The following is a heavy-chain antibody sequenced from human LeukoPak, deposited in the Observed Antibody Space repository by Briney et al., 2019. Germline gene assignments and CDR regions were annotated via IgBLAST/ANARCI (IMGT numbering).Heavy chain of an antibody. CDR1: GSTFSSYW. J-gene: IGHJ5*02. CDR3: ARRGCDHDSSGYYYCSWFDP. Sequence: QTGGSLRLSCAASGSTFSSYWMSWVRQAPGKGLEWVANIKQDGSEKYYVDSVKGRFTISRDNAKNSLYLQMNSLRAEDTAVYYCARRGCDHDSSGYYYCSWFDPWGQGTLVTVSS. D-gene: IGHD3-22*01. V-gene: IGHV3-7*03. CDR2: IKQDGSEK.